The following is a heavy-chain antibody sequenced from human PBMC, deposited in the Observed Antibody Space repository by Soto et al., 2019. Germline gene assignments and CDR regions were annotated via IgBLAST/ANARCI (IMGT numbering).Heavy chain of an antibody. J-gene: IGHJ4*02. CDR1: GFSLSTSGVG. CDR3: THAYTTSGYDY. D-gene: IGHD6-25*01. CDR2: IDWDDDK. V-gene: IGHV2-5*02. Sequence: QITLKESGPTLVKPTQTLTLTCTFSGFSLSTSGVGVGWIRQPPGNVLEWLALIDWDDDKRYSPSLKSRLTXPXXTPKTPAVLTMTNMDPVDTATYSCTHAYTTSGYDYWGQGTPVTVSS.